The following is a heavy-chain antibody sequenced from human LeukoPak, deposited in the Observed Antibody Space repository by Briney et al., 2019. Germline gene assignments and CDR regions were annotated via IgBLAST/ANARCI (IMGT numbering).Heavy chain of an antibody. CDR3: ARSSITMVRGVIKSTTSWYHYYNMDV. CDR2: ISYDGSNK. J-gene: IGHJ6*03. CDR1: GFTFSSHA. Sequence: PGRSLRLSCAASGFTFSSHAMHWVRQAPGRGLEWVAVISYDGSNKYYADSVKGRFTISRDNSKNTLYLQMNSLRAEDTAVYYCARSSITMVRGVIKSTTSWYHYYNMDVWGKGTTVTVSS. D-gene: IGHD3-10*01. V-gene: IGHV3-30*04.